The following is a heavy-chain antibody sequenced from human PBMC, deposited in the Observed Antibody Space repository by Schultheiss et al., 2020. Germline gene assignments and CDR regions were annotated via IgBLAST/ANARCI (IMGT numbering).Heavy chain of an antibody. CDR3: ARTTVGDTAMVSYYYYYYMDV. Sequence: SGPTLVKPTQTLTLTCTFSGFSLSTSGMCVSWIRQPPGKALEWLARIDWDDDTYYSTSLRTRLTISKDTSKKQVVLTMTNMDPVDTATYYCARTTVGDTAMVSYYYYYYMDVWGKGTTVTVSS. D-gene: IGHD5-18*01. J-gene: IGHJ6*03. V-gene: IGHV2-70*11. CDR2: IDWDDDT. CDR1: GFSLSTSGMC.